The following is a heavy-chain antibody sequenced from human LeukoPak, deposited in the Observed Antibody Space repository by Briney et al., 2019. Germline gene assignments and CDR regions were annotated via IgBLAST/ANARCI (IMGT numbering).Heavy chain of an antibody. J-gene: IGHJ5*02. CDR3: ARAYRSSWYANWFDP. CDR1: GYSISSGYY. CDR2: IYHSGST. V-gene: IGHV4-38-2*02. Sequence: SETLSLTCTVSGYSISSGYYWGWIRQPPGKGLEWIGRIYHSGSTSYNPSLKRRVTISGDRSKNQFSLKLSSVTAADPAVYFCARAYRSSWYANWFDPWGQGTLVTVSS. D-gene: IGHD6-13*01.